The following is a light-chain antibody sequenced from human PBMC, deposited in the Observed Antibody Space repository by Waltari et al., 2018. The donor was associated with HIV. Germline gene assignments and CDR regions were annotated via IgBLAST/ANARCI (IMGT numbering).Light chain of an antibody. Sequence: QSVLTQPASVSGSPGQSITVSCSGTQNDLGYYNYVSWFQHHADKPPQLIIFDVNKRPSGVSDRFSASKSGRTASLTIFGLQPDDEGDYFCCSYTTSGTWVFGGGTRVTVL. J-gene: IGLJ3*02. CDR3: CSYTTSGTWV. CDR2: DVN. V-gene: IGLV2-14*03. CDR1: QNDLGYYNY.